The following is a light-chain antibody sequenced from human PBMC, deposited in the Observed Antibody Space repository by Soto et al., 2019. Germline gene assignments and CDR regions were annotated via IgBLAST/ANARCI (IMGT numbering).Light chain of an antibody. CDR2: DAY. J-gene: IGKJ3*01. Sequence: EIVMTPSPANLSMSLGEISTLSCRASQSVDRYVAWYQQKVGQAPRLLIYDAYSRATGVGARFTGSGSATDFSLTITSLEPEDFAVYYCQQRGKWPSTLGPGTKVD. V-gene: IGKV3-11*01. CDR1: QSVDRY. CDR3: QQRGKWPST.